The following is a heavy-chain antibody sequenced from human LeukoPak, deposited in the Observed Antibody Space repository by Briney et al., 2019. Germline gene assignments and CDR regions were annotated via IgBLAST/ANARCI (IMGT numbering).Heavy chain of an antibody. CDR1: GGSISSYY. CDR2: IYTSGST. D-gene: IGHD6-19*01. Sequence: SETLSLTCTVSGGSISSYYWSWIRQPAGKGLEWIGRIYTSGSTNYNPSLKSRVTMSVDTSKNQFSLKLSSVTAADTAVYYCAREVFSSGWLNDAFDIWGQGTMVTVSS. V-gene: IGHV4-4*07. J-gene: IGHJ3*02. CDR3: AREVFSSGWLNDAFDI.